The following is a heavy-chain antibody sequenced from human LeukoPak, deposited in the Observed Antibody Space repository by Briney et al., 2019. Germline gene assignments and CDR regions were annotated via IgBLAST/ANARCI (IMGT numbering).Heavy chain of an antibody. CDR3: ARDHGYCSGGSCYYYYYMDV. CDR1: GFTFSSYA. D-gene: IGHD2-15*01. CDR2: ISGSGDST. J-gene: IGHJ6*03. V-gene: IGHV3-23*01. Sequence: GGSLRLSCVASGFTFSSYAMSWVRQAPGKGLEWVSTISGSGDSTYYADSVKGRFTISRDDSKNTLYLQMNSLRAEDTAVYYCARDHGYCSGGSCYYYYYMDVWGKGTTVTVSS.